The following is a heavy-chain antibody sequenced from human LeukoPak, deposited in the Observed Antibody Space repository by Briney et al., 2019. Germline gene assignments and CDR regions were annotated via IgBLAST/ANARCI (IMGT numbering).Heavy chain of an antibody. D-gene: IGHD3-10*01. Sequence: PGGSLRLSCAASGFTFSSYAMSWVRQAPGKGLEWVSAISGSGGSTYYAASVKGRFIISRDNSKNTLYLQMNSLRAEDTAVYYCAKDIFHYGSGSYYQPFDYWGQGTLVTVSS. CDR3: AKDIFHYGSGSYYQPFDY. J-gene: IGHJ4*02. CDR1: GFTFSSYA. V-gene: IGHV3-23*01. CDR2: ISGSGGST.